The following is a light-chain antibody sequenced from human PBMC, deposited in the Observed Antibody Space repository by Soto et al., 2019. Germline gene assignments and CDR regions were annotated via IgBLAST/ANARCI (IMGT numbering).Light chain of an antibody. V-gene: IGLV2-11*01. Sequence: QSALTQPASVSGSPGQSITISCTGTSGDVGGYYYVSWYQQLPGKAPKLMISEVSKRPSGVPDRFSGSKSGNTASLTISGLQAEDEADYYCCSYAGSYTFVVFGGGTKLTVL. CDR3: CSYAGSYTFVV. CDR1: SGDVGGYYY. CDR2: EVS. J-gene: IGLJ2*01.